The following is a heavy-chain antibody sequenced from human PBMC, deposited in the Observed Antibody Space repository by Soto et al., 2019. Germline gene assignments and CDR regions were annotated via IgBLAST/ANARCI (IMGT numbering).Heavy chain of an antibody. CDR3: ARDQLEGNWFDP. Sequence: QLQLQESGSGLVRPSQTLSLTCAVSGGSISSGGYSWNWIRQPPGKGLEWIGYIYHSGSTLYNPSLKSRATLSVDKSKNQFSLKLSSVTAADTAVYYCARDQLEGNWFDPWGQGTLVTVSS. CDR2: IYHSGST. J-gene: IGHJ5*02. D-gene: IGHD1-1*01. V-gene: IGHV4-30-2*01. CDR1: GGSISSGGYS.